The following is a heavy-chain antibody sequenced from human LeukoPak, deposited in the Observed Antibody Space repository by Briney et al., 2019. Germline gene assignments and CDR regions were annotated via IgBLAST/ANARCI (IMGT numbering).Heavy chain of an antibody. J-gene: IGHJ4*02. Sequence: PGGSLRLSCTASGFTFSTYAMTWVRQAPGKGPEWASSISGNGRTTYYSDSVRGRFTISRDNSRNTLHLQMNSLRADDTAVYYCVARGGASVFYYFDFWGQGTLVTVSS. CDR3: VARGGASVFYYFDF. D-gene: IGHD3-10*01. V-gene: IGHV3-23*01. CDR1: GFTFSTYA. CDR2: ISGNGRTT.